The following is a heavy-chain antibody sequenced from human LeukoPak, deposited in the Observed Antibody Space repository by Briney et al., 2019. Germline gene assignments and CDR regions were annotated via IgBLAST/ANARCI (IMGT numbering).Heavy chain of an antibody. D-gene: IGHD5-12*01. CDR1: GFTFDSYG. CDR2: ISRNGGST. J-gene: IGHJ6*02. V-gene: IGHV3-64*01. CDR3: ARGGRGHDFSPNYYYGLDV. Sequence: PGGSLRLSCAASGFTFDSYGMHWVRQAPGKGLEYVSAISRNGGSTFYANSVKVRFTISRDNSKNTLYLQTGSLRAEDTAVYYCARGGRGHDFSPNYYYGLDVWGQGTTVTVSS.